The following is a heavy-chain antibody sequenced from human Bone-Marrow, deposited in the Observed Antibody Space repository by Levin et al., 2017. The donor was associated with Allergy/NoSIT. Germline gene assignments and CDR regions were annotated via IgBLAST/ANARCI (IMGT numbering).Heavy chain of an antibody. J-gene: IGHJ6*02. V-gene: IGHV3-74*01. CDR1: GFTLSDYW. D-gene: IGHD3-10*01. Sequence: AGGSLRLSCAASGFTLSDYWMHWVRQAPGKGLVWVSRINSDGTSTNYADSVEGRFTISRDNAKNTLSLQMSSLRAEDTAVYYCTRVPRGDMVINYGMDVWGQGSTVTVS. CDR3: TRVPRGDMVINYGMDV. CDR2: INSDGTST.